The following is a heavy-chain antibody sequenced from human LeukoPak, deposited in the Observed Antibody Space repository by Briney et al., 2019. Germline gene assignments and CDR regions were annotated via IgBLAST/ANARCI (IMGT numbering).Heavy chain of an antibody. Sequence: KPSETLSLTCPVSGGSISSYYWSWIRQPPGKGLEWIGYIYYSGSTNYNPSLKSRVTISVDTSKNQFSLSLSSVTAADTAVYYCARDTYYYDSSGYPVGYFDYWGQGTLSPSPQ. D-gene: IGHD3-22*01. CDR2: IYYSGST. CDR1: GGSISSYY. J-gene: IGHJ4*02. CDR3: ARDTYYYDSSGYPVGYFDY. V-gene: IGHV4-59*01.